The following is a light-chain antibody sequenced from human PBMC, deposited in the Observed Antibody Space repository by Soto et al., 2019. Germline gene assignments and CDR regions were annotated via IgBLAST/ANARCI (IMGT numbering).Light chain of an antibody. Sequence: QSVLTQPPSASGTPGQRVIISCSGSNSNIGTYTVNWYQQLPGTAPKLLIYTDYQRPSRVPDRFSGSKSGTSASLAISGLQSEDEADYYCASWDDSLSGGVFGGGTKLTVL. J-gene: IGLJ3*02. CDR1: NSNIGTYT. CDR2: TDY. V-gene: IGLV1-44*01. CDR3: ASWDDSLSGGV.